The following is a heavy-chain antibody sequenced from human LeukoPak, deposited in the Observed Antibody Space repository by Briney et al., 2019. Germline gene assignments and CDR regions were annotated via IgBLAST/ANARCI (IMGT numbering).Heavy chain of an antibody. V-gene: IGHV4-61*02. CDR3: ARDATGYCSSTSCYKDAFDI. D-gene: IGHD2-2*02. CDR2: IYTSGST. J-gene: IGHJ3*02. CDR1: GGSISSGSYY. Sequence: SQTLSLTCTVSGGSISSGSYYWSWIRQPAGKGLEWIGRIYTSGSTNYNPSLKSRVTISVDTSKNQFSLKLSSVTAADTAVYYCARDATGYCSSTSCYKDAFDIWGQGTMVTVSS.